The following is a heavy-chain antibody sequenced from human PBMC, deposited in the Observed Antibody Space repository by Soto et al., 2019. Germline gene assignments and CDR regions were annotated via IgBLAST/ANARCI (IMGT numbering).Heavy chain of an antibody. Sequence: QVQLVQSGAEVKKPGSSVKVSCKASGGTFSSYTISWVRQAPGQGLEWMGRIIPILGIANYAQKFQGRVTITADKSTSTAYMELSSLRSEDTAVYYCARDRYSSSSPYYYYYMDVWGKGTTVTVSS. D-gene: IGHD6-6*01. J-gene: IGHJ6*03. CDR2: IIPILGIA. CDR1: GGTFSSYT. V-gene: IGHV1-69*08. CDR3: ARDRYSSSSPYYYYYMDV.